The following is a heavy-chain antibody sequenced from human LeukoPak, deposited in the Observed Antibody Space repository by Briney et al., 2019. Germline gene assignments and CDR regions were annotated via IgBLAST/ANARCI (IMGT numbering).Heavy chain of an antibody. CDR1: GYTFTGYY. CDR2: INPNSGGT. CDR3: ARDMGGWFDP. V-gene: IGHV1-2*06. Sequence: GASVKDSCKASGYTFTGYYMHWVRQAPGQGLDWMGPINPNSGGTNYAQKFQGRVTMTRDTSISTAYMELSRLRSDDTAVYYCARDMGGWFDPWGQGTLVTVSS. J-gene: IGHJ5*02. D-gene: IGHD1-26*01.